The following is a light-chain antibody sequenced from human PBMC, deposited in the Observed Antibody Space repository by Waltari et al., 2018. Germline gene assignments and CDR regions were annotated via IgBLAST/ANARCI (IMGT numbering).Light chain of an antibody. V-gene: IGKV3-11*01. CDR1: QRVSIS. Sequence: EIVLTQSPATLSLSPGDRSTLSCRASQRVSISLAWYQQKPGQAPGLLIYDASNRAPCIPSRFSGSGSATDFTLTISSLEPEDFAVYYCQQRSNWPYTFGQGTKLEIK. CDR3: QQRSNWPYT. CDR2: DAS. J-gene: IGKJ2*01.